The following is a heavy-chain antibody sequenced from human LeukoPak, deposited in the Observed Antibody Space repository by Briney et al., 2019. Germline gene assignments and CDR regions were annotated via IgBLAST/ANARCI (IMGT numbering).Heavy chain of an antibody. D-gene: IGHD6-19*01. CDR2: ISSSSSYI. V-gene: IGHV3-21*01. CDR3: ARVIGSGWYRKDYYYYGMDV. Sequence: PGGSLRLSCAASGFTFSSYSMNWVRQAPGKGLEWVSSISSSSSYIYYADSVKGRFTISRDNAKNSLYLQMNSLRAEDTAVYYCARVIGSGWYRKDYYYYGMDVWGQGTTVTVSS. CDR1: GFTFSSYS. J-gene: IGHJ6*02.